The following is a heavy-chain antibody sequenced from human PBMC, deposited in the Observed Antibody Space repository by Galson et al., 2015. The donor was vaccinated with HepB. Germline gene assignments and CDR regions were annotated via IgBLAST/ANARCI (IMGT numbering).Heavy chain of an antibody. D-gene: IGHD2-21*01. J-gene: IGHJ3*02. CDR1: GGTFSSYA. V-gene: IGHV1-69*13. CDR2: IIPIFGTA. Sequence: SVKVSCKASGGTFSSYAISWVRQAPGQGLEWMGGIIPIFGTANYAQKFQGRVTITADESTSTAYMELSSLRSEDTAVYYCARNCGGEVCAFDIWGQGTMVTVSS. CDR3: ARNCGGEVCAFDI.